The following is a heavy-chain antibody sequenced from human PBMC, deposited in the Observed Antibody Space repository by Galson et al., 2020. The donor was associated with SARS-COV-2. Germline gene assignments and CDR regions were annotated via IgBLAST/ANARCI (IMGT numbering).Heavy chain of an antibody. J-gene: IGHJ4*02. D-gene: IGHD3-22*01. CDR2: VSTGDSDT. CDR1: GYSFATYW. Sequence: HGESLQISCTGSGYSFATYWIGWVRQMPGKGLEWMGIVSTGDSDTTYSPSFQGQVTISADKSISTAYLHWSSLKASDTAMYYCARRGYYDSSGYGFGYYVYSAGQGTLSAVSS. CDR3: ARRGYYDSSGYGFGYYVYS. V-gene: IGHV5-51*01.